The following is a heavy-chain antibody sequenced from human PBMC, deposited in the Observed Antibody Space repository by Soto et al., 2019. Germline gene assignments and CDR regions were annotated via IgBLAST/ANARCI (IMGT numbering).Heavy chain of an antibody. CDR3: ARDPDRGSGYGIDY. V-gene: IGHV3-33*01. J-gene: IGHJ4*02. CDR2: IWYDGSNK. D-gene: IGHD3-22*01. Sequence: QVQLVESGGGVVQPGRSLRLSCAASGFTFSSYGMHWVRQAPGKGLEWVADIWYDGSNKYYADSVKGRFTISRDNSKNTLYLRMNSLRAEDTAVYYCARDPDRGSGYGIDYWGQGTLVTVSS. CDR1: GFTFSSYG.